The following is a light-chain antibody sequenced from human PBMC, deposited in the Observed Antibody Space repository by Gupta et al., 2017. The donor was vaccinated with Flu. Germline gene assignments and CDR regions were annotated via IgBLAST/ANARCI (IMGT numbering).Light chain of an antibody. Sequence: QSVLTQPPSASGTPGQRVTISCSGSSSNIGSNYVYWYQQLPGTAPNLLIYRNNQRPSGVPDRFSGSKSGTSASLAISGLRSEEEADYYCAAWEDSLSGRGVFGGGTKLTVL. V-gene: IGLV1-47*01. CDR1: SSNIGSNY. CDR2: RNN. CDR3: AAWEDSLSGRGV. J-gene: IGLJ3*02.